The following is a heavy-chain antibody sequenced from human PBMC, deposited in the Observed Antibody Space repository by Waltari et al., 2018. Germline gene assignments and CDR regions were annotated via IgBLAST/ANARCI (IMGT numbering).Heavy chain of an antibody. CDR1: GFTFSSYW. J-gene: IGHJ4*02. CDR3: ARESSSEYFDY. CDR2: IKQDGSEK. D-gene: IGHD2-2*01. V-gene: IGHV3-7*01. Sequence: EVQLVESGGGLVQPGGSLRLSCAASGFTFSSYWMSWVRQAPGKGLEWVANIKQDGSEKYYVDSVKGRFTISRDNAKNSLYLQRNSLRAEDTAVYYCARESSSEYFDYWGQGTLVTVSS.